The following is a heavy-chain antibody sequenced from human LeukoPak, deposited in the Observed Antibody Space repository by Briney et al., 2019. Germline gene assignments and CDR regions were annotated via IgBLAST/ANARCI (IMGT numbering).Heavy chain of an antibody. Sequence: GGSLRLSCAASGXTVRDIYMHWVRQAPGKGLEWVSVMYSGGSTYYADSVKGRFTISRDNSKNTLYLQMNSLKVEDTAVYYCARGELSTFDYWGQGTLVTVSS. V-gene: IGHV3-53*01. CDR3: ARGELSTFDY. J-gene: IGHJ4*02. CDR2: MYSGGST. CDR1: GXTVRDIY. D-gene: IGHD3-16*02.